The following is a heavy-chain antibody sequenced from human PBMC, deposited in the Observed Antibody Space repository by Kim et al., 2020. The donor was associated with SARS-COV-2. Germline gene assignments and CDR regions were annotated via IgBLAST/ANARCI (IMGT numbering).Heavy chain of an antibody. J-gene: IGHJ4*02. D-gene: IGHD3-10*01. V-gene: IGHV3-30-3*01. Sequence: GGSLRLSCAASGFSFKNYAMHWVRQAPGKGLEWVAIILYDGSNNYYADSVKGRFSISRDNSKNTLYLQMNSLRAEDTAVYYCATDGDYYGSGSYFDYWGQGTLGTVSS. CDR1: GFSFKNYA. CDR3: ATDGDYYGSGSYFDY. CDR2: ILYDGSNN.